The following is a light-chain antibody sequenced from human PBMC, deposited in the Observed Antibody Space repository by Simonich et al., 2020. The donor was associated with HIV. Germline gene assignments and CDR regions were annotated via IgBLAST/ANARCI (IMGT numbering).Light chain of an antibody. CDR2: VDS. CDR3: QVWDTSSDHPGV. J-gene: IGLJ3*02. Sequence: SYVLTQPPSVSVAPGKTARITCGGNNIGSKSVHWYQQKPGQAPVLVVYVDSDRPAGIPERFSGSNSGNTATLTISRVEAGDEADYYCQVWDTSSDHPGVFGGGTKLTVL. V-gene: IGLV3-21*03. CDR1: NIGSKS.